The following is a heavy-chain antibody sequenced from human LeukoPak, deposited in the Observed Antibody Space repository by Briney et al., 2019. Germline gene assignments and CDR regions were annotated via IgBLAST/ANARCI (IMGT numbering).Heavy chain of an antibody. CDR3: ARAPVDCGGDCYGPFDY. J-gene: IGHJ4*02. D-gene: IGHD2-21*02. CDR1: GGTISSYY. CDR2: IHYSGST. Sequence: SETLSLTCTVSGGTISSYYWNWIRQPPGKGLEWIGYIHYSGSTKYNPSLKSRVTISVDTSKNQFSLKLSSVTAADTAVYYCARAPVDCGGDCYGPFDYWGQGTLVTVSA. V-gene: IGHV4-59*12.